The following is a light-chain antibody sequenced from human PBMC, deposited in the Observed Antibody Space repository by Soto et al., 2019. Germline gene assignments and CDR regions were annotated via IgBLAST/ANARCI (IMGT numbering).Light chain of an antibody. CDR3: QQRSKWPPIFT. Sequence: EIVLTQSPATLSLSPGERATLSCRANENINNYLAWYQQTPGQAPRLLIFDASNRAAGVPARFIGSGSGTDFTLTISSLELEDFAVEYCQQRSKWPPIFTFGPGTKLDIK. CDR2: DAS. V-gene: IGKV3-11*01. J-gene: IGKJ3*01. CDR1: ENINNY.